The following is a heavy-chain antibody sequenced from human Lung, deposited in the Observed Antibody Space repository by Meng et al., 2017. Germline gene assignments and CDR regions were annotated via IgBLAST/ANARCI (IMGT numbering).Heavy chain of an antibody. D-gene: IGHD6-13*01. Sequence: EGHPVVSGGGFVKPGGSLRLSFVASGFSFTDAWMSWVRQAPGKGLEWVGRIKSNSDGGTTDYAAPVKGRFTISRDDSKNTLYLQMNSLITEDTAVYFCATGAAAADHWGQGTLVTVFS. CDR3: ATGAAAADH. J-gene: IGHJ4*02. V-gene: IGHV3-15*01. CDR2: IKSNSDGGTT. CDR1: GFSFTDAW.